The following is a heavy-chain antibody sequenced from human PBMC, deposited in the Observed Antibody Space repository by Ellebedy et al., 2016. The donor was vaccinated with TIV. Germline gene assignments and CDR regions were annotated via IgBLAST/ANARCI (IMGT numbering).Heavy chain of an antibody. D-gene: IGHD3-9*01. CDR2: IGSRSEYT. J-gene: IGHJ4*02. V-gene: IGHV3-23*01. CDR1: GFTFSDYA. CDR3: AKELVSRDSLSLDY. Sequence: GESLKISCAASGFTFSDYAMAWVRQAPGKGLESVSAIGSRSEYTFYADSVKGRFTFSRDNYKNTLYLQMNRLRAEDTAVYYCAKELVSRDSLSLDYWGLGTLVTVSS.